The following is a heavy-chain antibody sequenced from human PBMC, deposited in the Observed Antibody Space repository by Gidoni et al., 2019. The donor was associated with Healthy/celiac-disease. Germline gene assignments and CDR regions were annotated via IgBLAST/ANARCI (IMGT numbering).Heavy chain of an antibody. CDR3: ARRQVVIGTIDY. CDR1: GGSISSSSYY. CDR2: IYYSGST. V-gene: IGHV4-39*01. Sequence: QLQLQESGPGLVKPSETLSLTCTVSGGSISSSSYYWGWIRQPPGKGLEWIGSIYYSGSTYYNPSLKSRVTISVDTSKNQFSLKLSSVTAADTAVYYCARRQVVIGTIDYWGQGTLVTVSS. D-gene: IGHD3-22*01. J-gene: IGHJ4*02.